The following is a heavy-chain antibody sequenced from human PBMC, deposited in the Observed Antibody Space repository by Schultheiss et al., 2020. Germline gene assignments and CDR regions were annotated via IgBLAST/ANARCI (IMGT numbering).Heavy chain of an antibody. Sequence: GGSLRLSCAASGFTLSNYHMNWVRQAPGKGLEWVSYISSSSSTIYYADSVKGRFTISRDNSKDTLYLEMNSLRREDTAVYYCARDRLRRELRGVWWFDPWGQGTLVTGSS. CDR3: ARDRLRRELRGVWWFDP. D-gene: IGHD1-26*01. J-gene: IGHJ5*02. V-gene: IGHV3-48*04. CDR1: GFTLSNYH. CDR2: ISSSSSTI.